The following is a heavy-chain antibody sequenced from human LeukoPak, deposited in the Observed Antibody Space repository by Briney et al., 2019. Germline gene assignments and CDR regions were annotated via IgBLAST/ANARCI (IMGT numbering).Heavy chain of an antibody. V-gene: IGHV3-66*01. Sequence: PGGSLRLSCAASGFTFSSYSMNWVRQAPGKGLEWVSVIYSGGSTYYADSVKGRFTISRDNSKNTLYLQMNSLRAEDTAVYYCARDKEVSGAAAGSFDYWGQGTLVTVSS. J-gene: IGHJ4*02. CDR3: ARDKEVSGAAAGSFDY. CDR1: GFTFSSYS. CDR2: IYSGGST. D-gene: IGHD6-13*01.